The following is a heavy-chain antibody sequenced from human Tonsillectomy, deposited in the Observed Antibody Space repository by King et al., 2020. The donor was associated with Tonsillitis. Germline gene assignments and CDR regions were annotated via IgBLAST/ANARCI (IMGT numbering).Heavy chain of an antibody. V-gene: IGHV4-39*07. CDR1: GGSINSSNYY. CDR2: IYYSGST. CDR3: ARPDYISRYYGIDV. D-gene: IGHD3-10*01. Sequence: QLQESGPGLVKPSETLSLTCTVSGGSINSSNYYWGWIRQPPGKGLEWIGSIYYSGSTHYNPSLKSRVTISVDTSKNQFSLKLSSVTAADTAVYYCARPDYISRYYGIDVWGQGTTVTVSS. J-gene: IGHJ6*02.